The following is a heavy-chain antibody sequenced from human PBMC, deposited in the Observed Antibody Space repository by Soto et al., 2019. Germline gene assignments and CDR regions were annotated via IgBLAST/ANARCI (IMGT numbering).Heavy chain of an antibody. V-gene: IGHV3-11*01. CDR2: ISSSGSTI. CDR1: GFTFSDYY. CDR3: ARDGRFYYDSSGYYRWFDP. Sequence: PVGSLRLSCAASGFTFSDYYMSWIRQAPGKGLEWVSYISSSGSTIYYADSVKGRFTISRDNAKNSLYLQMNSLRAEDTAVYYCARDGRFYYDSSGYYRWFDPWGQGTLVTVSS. D-gene: IGHD3-22*01. J-gene: IGHJ5*02.